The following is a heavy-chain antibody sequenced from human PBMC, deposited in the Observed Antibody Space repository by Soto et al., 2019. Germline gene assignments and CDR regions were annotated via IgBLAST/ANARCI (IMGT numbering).Heavy chain of an antibody. CDR3: ARDRGSYGMDV. J-gene: IGHJ6*02. Sequence: QVQLQESGPGLVKPSQTLSLTCTVSGDSVRGSYYWSWVRQRPRKGLEWIGYVSPIGTPYYSPSLNSRVSISIDTSKNQLSLEVRSVTAADTAVYYCARDRGSYGMDVWGQGTTVTVSS. CDR1: GDSVRGSYY. CDR2: VSPIGTP. V-gene: IGHV4-31*03.